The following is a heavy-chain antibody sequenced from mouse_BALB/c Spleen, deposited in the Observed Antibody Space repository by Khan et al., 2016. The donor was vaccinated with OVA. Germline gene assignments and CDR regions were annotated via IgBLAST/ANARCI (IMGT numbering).Heavy chain of an antibody. CDR1: GFTFSSFG. CDR3: TKSFYNGYYFDY. D-gene: IGHD1-3*01. J-gene: IGHJ2*01. V-gene: IGHV5-17*02. CDR2: ISSDSSTI. Sequence: EVQLQESGGGLVQPGGSRKLSCAVSGFTFSSFGMHWVRQAPEKGLEWVAYISSDSSTIYYADTVKGRFTISRDNPKNTLFLQMTSLRSDDTAMYYCTKSFYNGYYFDYWGQGTTLTVSS.